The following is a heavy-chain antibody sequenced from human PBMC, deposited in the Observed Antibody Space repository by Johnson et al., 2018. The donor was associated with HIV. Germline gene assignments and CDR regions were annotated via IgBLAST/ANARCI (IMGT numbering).Heavy chain of an antibody. CDR2: ISYDGSNK. V-gene: IGHV3-30*18. D-gene: IGHD2-21*01. CDR1: GFTFSNYW. Sequence: QVQLVESGGGLVQPGGSLRLSCAASGFTFSNYWMTWVRQAPGKGLEWVVVISYDGSNKYYADSVKGRFTISRDNSKNTLYLQRNSLRAEDTVGYYCAKERMGLAYWGGDCWEDAFDIWGQGTMVTVSS. J-gene: IGHJ3*02. CDR3: AKERMGLAYWGGDCWEDAFDI.